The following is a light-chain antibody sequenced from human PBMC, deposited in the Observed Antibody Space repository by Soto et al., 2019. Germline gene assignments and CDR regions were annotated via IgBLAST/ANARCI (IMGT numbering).Light chain of an antibody. CDR2: EVR. CDR3: TSYTSNTTWV. Sequence: QSALTQPAAVSGPPGQSITISCTGTSSDVGRYNYVSWYQQHSGKAPKLVIYEVRNRPSGISNRFSASTSGNTASLTISGLQAEDEADYYCTSYTSNTTWVFGGGTKLTVL. CDR1: SSDVGRYNY. J-gene: IGLJ3*02. V-gene: IGLV2-14*01.